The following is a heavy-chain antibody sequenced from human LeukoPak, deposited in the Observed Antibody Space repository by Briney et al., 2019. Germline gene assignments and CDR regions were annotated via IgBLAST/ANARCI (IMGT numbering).Heavy chain of an antibody. CDR2: IKQDGSEK. Sequence: GGSLRLSCAASGFTFSSYWMSWVRQAPGKGLERVANIKQDGSEKYYVDSVKGRFTISRDNAKNSLYLQMNSLRAEDTAVYYCARQQWVSYYYYGMDVWGQGTTVTVSS. CDR3: ARQQWVSYYYYGMDV. V-gene: IGHV3-7*01. J-gene: IGHJ6*02. D-gene: IGHD6-19*01. CDR1: GFTFSSYW.